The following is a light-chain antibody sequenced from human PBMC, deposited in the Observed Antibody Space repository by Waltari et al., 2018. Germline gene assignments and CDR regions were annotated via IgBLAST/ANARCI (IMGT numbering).Light chain of an antibody. V-gene: IGKV1D-16*01. CDR3: LQYDNNPWA. CDR1: QSISSW. CDR2: KAS. Sequence: DIQMTQSPSSLSASVGDTVTITCRASQSISSWLAWYQQKPGKAPKLLIYKASSLQTGVPSRCSGSGSGTDFTLTISSLQPEDFATYYCLQYDNNPWAFAHGTKVEFK. J-gene: IGKJ1*01.